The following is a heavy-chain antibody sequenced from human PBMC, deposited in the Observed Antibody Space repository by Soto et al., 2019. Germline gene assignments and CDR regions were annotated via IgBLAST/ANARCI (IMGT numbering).Heavy chain of an antibody. CDR1: GYTFITYD. V-gene: IGHV1-8*01. CDR2: MNPSNGNA. D-gene: IGHD6-25*01. CDR3: ARRKERSGPNYLDS. J-gene: IGHJ4*02. Sequence: ASVKVSCKASGYTFITYDINWVRQATGQGLEWMGWMNPSNGNAGYARKFQGRLTMTRNTSISTAYMELSSLRSDDTAVYFCARRKERSGPNYLDSWGQGSLLTVSS.